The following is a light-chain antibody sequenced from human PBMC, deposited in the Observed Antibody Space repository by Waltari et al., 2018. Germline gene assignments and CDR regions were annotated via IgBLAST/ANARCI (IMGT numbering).Light chain of an antibody. Sequence: DIQMTQSPSSLSASIGDRVTSTCQASQNITNYLNWYQHKPGKAPNLLIYDSSSLETGVPSRFTGSGSATDFTFTISSLQPEDLATYYCQQYHNLPLTFGGGTKVEI. V-gene: IGKV1-33*01. CDR2: DSS. CDR1: QNITNY. CDR3: QQYHNLPLT. J-gene: IGKJ4*01.